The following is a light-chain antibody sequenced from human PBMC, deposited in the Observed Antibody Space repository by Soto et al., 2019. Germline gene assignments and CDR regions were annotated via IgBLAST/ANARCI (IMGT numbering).Light chain of an antibody. CDR2: STN. Sequence: QTVVTQEPSFSVSPGGTVTLTCGLSSGSVSTSSYPSWYQQTPGQAPRTLIYSTNTRSSGVPDRFSGSILGNKAALTSTGAQADDESDYYCVLYVGSGILVFGGGTKLTVL. J-gene: IGLJ2*01. V-gene: IGLV8-61*01. CDR3: VLYVGSGILV. CDR1: SGSVSTSSY.